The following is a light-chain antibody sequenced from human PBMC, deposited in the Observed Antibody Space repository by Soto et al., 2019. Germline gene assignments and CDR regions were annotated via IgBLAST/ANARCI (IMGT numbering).Light chain of an antibody. J-gene: IGKJ1*01. V-gene: IGKV3-20*01. Sequence: EVVLTQSPGTLSLSPGESATLSCRASLSVISNFLAWDQQKPAQAPRLLIYDTSNRATGIPDRFSGSGSGTDFSLTSSRLEPEDFAVYYCQQSGALPPSYGQGTTVESK. CDR1: LSVISNF. CDR3: QQSGALPPS. CDR2: DTS.